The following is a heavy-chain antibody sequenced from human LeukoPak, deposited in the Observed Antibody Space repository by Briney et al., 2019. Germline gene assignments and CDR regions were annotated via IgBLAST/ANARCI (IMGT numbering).Heavy chain of an antibody. Sequence: SQTLSLTCAVSGGSISSGGYSWSWIRQPPGKGLEWIGYIYHSGSTYYNPSLKSRVTISVDRSKNQFSLKLSSVTAADTAVYYCARLGYDSSGYHTNFDYWGQGTLVIVSS. CDR1: GGSISSGGYS. V-gene: IGHV4-30-2*01. CDR3: ARLGYDSSGYHTNFDY. CDR2: IYHSGST. D-gene: IGHD3-22*01. J-gene: IGHJ4*02.